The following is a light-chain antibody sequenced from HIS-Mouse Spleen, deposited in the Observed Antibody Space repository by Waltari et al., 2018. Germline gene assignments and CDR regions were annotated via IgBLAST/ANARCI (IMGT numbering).Light chain of an antibody. CDR1: ALPKKY. CDR3: YSTDSSGNHRV. Sequence: SYELTQPPPVSVSPGQTARITCSGDALPKKYAYWYQQKSGQAPVLVILEDSKRPSGIPERIYGSSSGTMATLTISGAKVEDEADYYCYSTDSSGNHRVFGGGTKLTVL. CDR2: EDS. V-gene: IGLV3-10*01. J-gene: IGLJ2*01.